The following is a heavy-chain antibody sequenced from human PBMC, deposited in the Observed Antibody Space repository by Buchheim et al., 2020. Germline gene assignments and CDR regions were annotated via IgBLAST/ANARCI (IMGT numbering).Heavy chain of an antibody. D-gene: IGHD4/OR15-4a*01. CDR3: ARVLTTGGGSWYFDL. V-gene: IGHV1-69*02. CDR1: GGTFSSYT. CDR2: IIPILGIA. Sequence: QVQLVQSGAEVKKPGSSVKVSCKASGGTFSSYTISWVRQAPGQGLEWMGRIIPILGIANYAQKFQGRVTFTADKSTTPAHMELSSLRSEDTAVYYCARVLTTGGGSWYFDLWGRGTL. J-gene: IGHJ2*01.